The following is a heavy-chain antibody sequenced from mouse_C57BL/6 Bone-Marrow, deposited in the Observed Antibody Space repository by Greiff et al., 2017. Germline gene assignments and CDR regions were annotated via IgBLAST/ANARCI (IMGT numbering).Heavy chain of an antibody. CDR2: IYPGDGDT. D-gene: IGHD2-1*01. CDR3: ARKRGYYFFYFDY. J-gene: IGHJ2*01. Sequence: VMLVESGAELVKPGASVKISCKASGYAFSSYWMNWVKQRPGKGLEWIGQIYPGDGDTNYNGKFKGKATLTADKSSSTAYMQLSSLTSEDSAVYFCARKRGYYFFYFDYWGQGTTLTVSS. V-gene: IGHV1-80*01. CDR1: GYAFSSYW.